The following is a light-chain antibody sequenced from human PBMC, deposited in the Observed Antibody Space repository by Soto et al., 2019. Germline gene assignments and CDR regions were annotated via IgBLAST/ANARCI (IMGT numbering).Light chain of an antibody. V-gene: IGKV3-20*01. J-gene: IGKJ1*01. CDR3: QQYGSLPRT. CDR2: EAS. CDR1: QTVRSNY. Sequence: ENVLTQSPGTLSLSPGERATLSCRASQTVRSNYLAWYQQKPGQTPRLLIHEASSRFTGIPDRFTGSGSGTDFTLTINRLEPEDFAIYFCQQYGSLPRTFGQGSKVEVK.